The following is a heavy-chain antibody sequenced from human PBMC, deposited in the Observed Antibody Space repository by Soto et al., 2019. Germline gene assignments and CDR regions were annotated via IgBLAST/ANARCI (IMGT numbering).Heavy chain of an antibody. CDR3: ARGDYYGSGSYYPYYYYYYGMDV. Sequence: QVQLVQSGAEVKKPGSSVKVSCKASGGTFSSYAISWVRQAPGQGLEWIGGIISIFGTANYAQKFQGRVTITADESMSTAYMELSSLRSEDTAVYYCARGDYYGSGSYYPYYYYYYGMDVWGQGTTVTVSS. CDR2: IISIFGTA. CDR1: GGTFSSYA. D-gene: IGHD3-10*01. J-gene: IGHJ6*02. V-gene: IGHV1-69*01.